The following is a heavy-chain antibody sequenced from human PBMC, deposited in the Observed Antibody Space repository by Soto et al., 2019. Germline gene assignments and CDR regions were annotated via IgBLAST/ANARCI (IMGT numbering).Heavy chain of an antibody. CDR2: ISWDGTNK. Sequence: HPGGSLRLSCAASGFTFDDYTMHWVRQAPGKGLEWVSLISWDGTNKYYADSVKGRFTVSRDNSKNSLYLQMNSLKTGDTALYYCAKEMATIFFDYWGQGTLVTVSS. D-gene: IGHD5-12*01. CDR3: AKEMATIFFDY. V-gene: IGHV3-43*01. CDR1: GFTFDDYT. J-gene: IGHJ4*02.